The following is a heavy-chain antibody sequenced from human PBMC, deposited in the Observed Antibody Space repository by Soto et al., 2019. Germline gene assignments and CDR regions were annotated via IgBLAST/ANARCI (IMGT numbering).Heavy chain of an antibody. CDR2: IWYDGSNK. V-gene: IGHV3-33*01. CDR3: ARDNYDSSGYWGVYSDY. J-gene: IGHJ4*02. D-gene: IGHD3-22*01. CDR1: GFTFSSYG. Sequence: GGSLRLSCAASGFTFSSYGMHWVRQAPGKGLEWVAVIWYDGSNKYYADSVKGRFTISRDNSKNTLYLQMNSLRAEDTAVYYCARDNYDSSGYWGVYSDYWGQGTLVTVSS.